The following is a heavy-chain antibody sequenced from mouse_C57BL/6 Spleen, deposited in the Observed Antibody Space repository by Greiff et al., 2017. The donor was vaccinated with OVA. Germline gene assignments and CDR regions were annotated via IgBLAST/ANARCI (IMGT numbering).Heavy chain of an antibody. J-gene: IGHJ2*01. CDR2: SRNKANDYTT. V-gene: IGHV7-1*01. CDR3: ARGLGRGYFDY. Sequence: EVKLVESGGGLVQSGRSLRLSCATSGFTFSDFYMEWVRQAPGKGLEWIAASRNKANDYTTEYSASVKGRFIVSRDTSQSILYLQMNALRAEDTAIYYCARGLGRGYFDYWGQGTTLTVSS. CDR1: GFTFSDFY. D-gene: IGHD4-1*01.